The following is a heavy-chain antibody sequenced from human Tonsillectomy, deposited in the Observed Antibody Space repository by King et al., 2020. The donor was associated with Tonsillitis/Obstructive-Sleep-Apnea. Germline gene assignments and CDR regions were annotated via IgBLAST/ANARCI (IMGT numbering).Heavy chain of an antibody. CDR3: ARDYCSGGRCYSEWFDP. CDR2: ISAYIGET. CDR1: GYTFTSYG. Sequence: VQLVESGAEVKKPGASVKVSCKASGYTFTSYGITWVRQAPGLGLEWMGWISAYIGETKYGQKFQGRVAITTDTSTSTAYMELRSLRSDDTAVYYCARDYCSGGRCYSEWFDPWGQGTLVTVSS. V-gene: IGHV1-18*01. J-gene: IGHJ5*02. D-gene: IGHD2-15*01.